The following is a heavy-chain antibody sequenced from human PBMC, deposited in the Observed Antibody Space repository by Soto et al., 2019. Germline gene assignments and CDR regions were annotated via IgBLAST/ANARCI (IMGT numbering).Heavy chain of an antibody. D-gene: IGHD5-12*01. J-gene: IGHJ6*02. CDR1: GGTFSSYA. Sequence: SVKVSCKASGGTFSSYAISWVRQAPGQGLEWMGGIIPIFGTANYAQKFQGRVTITADESTSTAYMELSSLRSEDTAVYYCARAGGSGYDYGYYYGMDVWGQGTTVTVSS. CDR3: ARAGGSGYDYGYYYGMDV. CDR2: IIPIFGTA. V-gene: IGHV1-69*13.